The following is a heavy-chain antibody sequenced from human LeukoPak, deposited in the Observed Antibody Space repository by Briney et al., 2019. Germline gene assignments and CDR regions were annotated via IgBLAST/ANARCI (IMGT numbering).Heavy chain of an antibody. CDR2: ISSSSSYI. Sequence: GGSLRLSCAASGFTFSSYSMNWVRQAPGKGLEWVSSISSSSSYIYYADSVKGRFTISRDNVKNSLYLQMNSLRAEDTAVYYCASSGSSTYYYGMDVWGQGTTVTVSS. J-gene: IGHJ6*02. CDR3: ASSGSSTYYYGMDV. CDR1: GFTFSSYS. D-gene: IGHD2-2*01. V-gene: IGHV3-21*01.